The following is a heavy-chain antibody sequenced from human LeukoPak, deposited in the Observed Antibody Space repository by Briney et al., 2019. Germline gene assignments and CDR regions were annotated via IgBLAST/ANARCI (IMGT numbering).Heavy chain of an antibody. D-gene: IGHD3-22*01. J-gene: IGHJ4*02. CDR3: ARIGYSSGFHYFDY. CDR1: GGSISSYY. CDR2: ISYTGST. Sequence: PSETLSLTCTVSGGSISSYYWSGIRQPPGKGLEWIGYISYTGSTNYNPSLRSRVTISVDTSKNQFSLKVRSVTAADTAVYYCARIGYSSGFHYFDYWGQGTLVTVSS. V-gene: IGHV4-59*08.